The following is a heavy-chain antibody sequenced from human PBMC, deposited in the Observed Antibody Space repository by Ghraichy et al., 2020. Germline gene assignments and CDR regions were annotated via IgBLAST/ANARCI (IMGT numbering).Heavy chain of an antibody. CDR3: ARWKPDSSGPHFDY. CDR1: GGTFSSYA. D-gene: IGHD3-22*01. V-gene: IGHV1-69*13. J-gene: IGHJ4*02. CDR2: IIPIFGTA. Sequence: SVKVSCKASGGTFSSYAISWVRQAPGPGLEWMGGIIPIFGTANYAQKFQGRVTITADESTSTAYMELSSLRSEDTAVYYCARWKPDSSGPHFDYWGQGTLVTVSS.